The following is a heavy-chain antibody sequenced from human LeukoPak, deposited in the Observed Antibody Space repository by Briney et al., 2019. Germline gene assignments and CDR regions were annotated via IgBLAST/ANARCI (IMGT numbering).Heavy chain of an antibody. CDR2: ISSSGSTI. CDR1: GFTFSDYY. D-gene: IGHD5-24*01. CDR3: ARETLEMATIDY. J-gene: IGHJ4*02. Sequence: GGSLRLSCAASGFTFSDYYMSWIRQAPGKGLEWVSYISSSGSTIYYADSVKGRSTISRDNAKNSLYLQMNSLRAEDTAVYYCARETLEMATIDYWGQGTLVTVSS. V-gene: IGHV3-11*01.